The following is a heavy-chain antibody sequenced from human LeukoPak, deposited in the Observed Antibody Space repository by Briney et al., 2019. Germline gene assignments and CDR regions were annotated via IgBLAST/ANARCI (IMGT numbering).Heavy chain of an antibody. CDR3: AREHDYGDSADY. V-gene: IGHV3-21*01. J-gene: IGHJ4*02. CDR1: GVTFSSYS. Sequence: GESLKISWASSGVTFSSYSMTWFRHAPGKGREWVSSIISSSSYIYYADSVKGRFTISRDNAKNLLYLQMTSLRAADTAVYYCAREHDYGDSADYWGQGTLVTVSS. D-gene: IGHD4-17*01. CDR2: IISSSSYI.